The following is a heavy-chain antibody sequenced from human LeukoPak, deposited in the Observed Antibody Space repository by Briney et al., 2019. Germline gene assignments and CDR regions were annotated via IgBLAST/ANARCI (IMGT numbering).Heavy chain of an antibody. J-gene: IGHJ4*02. Sequence: GRSLRLSCAASGFTFSSYAMHWVRQAPGKGLEWVAVISYDGSNKYYADSVKGRFTISRDNSKNTLYLQMNSLRAEDTAVYYCARDPGELLPDYWGQGTLVTVSS. D-gene: IGHD1-26*01. CDR2: ISYDGSNK. V-gene: IGHV3-30-3*01. CDR1: GFTFSSYA. CDR3: ARDPGELLPDY.